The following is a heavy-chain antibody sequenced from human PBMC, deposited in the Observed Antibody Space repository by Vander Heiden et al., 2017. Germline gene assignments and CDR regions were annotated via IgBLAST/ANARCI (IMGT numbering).Heavy chain of an antibody. Sequence: QIPLQESGPTLVNPTQTLTLTCTFPGFSLMTSGVGVGWLRQPPGKAPEWLALIYWNDLKRYSPSLNNRLFITMDTSKDQVVLTMTNMDPLDTATYYCAYHYWFFHVWGRGTLVTVSS. V-gene: IGHV2-5*01. CDR1: GFSLMTSGVG. CDR3: AYHYWFFHV. CDR2: IYWNDLK. J-gene: IGHJ2*01.